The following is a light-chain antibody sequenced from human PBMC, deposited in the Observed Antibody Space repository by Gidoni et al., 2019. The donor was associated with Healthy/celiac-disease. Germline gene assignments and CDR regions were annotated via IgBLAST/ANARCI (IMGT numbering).Light chain of an antibody. CDR2: GNS. CDR3: QSYDSSLSAYV. J-gene: IGLJ1*01. V-gene: IGLV1-40*01. Sequence: QSVLTQPPSVSGAPGPRVTISCTGSSSNIGAGYDVHWYPQLPGTAHKLLIYGNSNRPSGVPDRFSGSKSGTSASLAITGLQAEDEADYYCQSYDSSLSAYVFGTGTKVTVL. CDR1: SSNIGAGYD.